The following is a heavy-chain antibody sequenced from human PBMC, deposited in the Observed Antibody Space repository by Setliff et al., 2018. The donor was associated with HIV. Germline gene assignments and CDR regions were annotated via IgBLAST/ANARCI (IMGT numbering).Heavy chain of an antibody. Sequence: SETLSLTCTVSGVSISNYYWSWIRQPAGKGLESIGRIYTSGNTNYNPSLKSRVTMSVDTSKKQFSLKLTSVTAADTAVYYCAGHFYYSGSGIWAGLDSWGQGTLVTVSS. CDR3: AGHFYYSGSGIWAGLDS. V-gene: IGHV4-4*07. D-gene: IGHD3-10*01. CDR1: GVSISNYY. J-gene: IGHJ4*02. CDR2: IYTSGNT.